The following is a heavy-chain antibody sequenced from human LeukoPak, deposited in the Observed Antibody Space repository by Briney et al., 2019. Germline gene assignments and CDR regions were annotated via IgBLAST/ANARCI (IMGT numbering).Heavy chain of an antibody. CDR3: ARDGRDSSSWFDY. CDR1: SGSISTSNYY. V-gene: IGHV4-39*07. CDR2: IFYTGST. Sequence: SETLSLTCTVSSGSISTSNYYWGWVRQPPGKALEWIGNIFYTGSTYYSPSLKSRVTISLDTSKNQFSLKLISMTAADTAVYYCARDGRDSSSWFDYWGQGTLVTVAS. D-gene: IGHD6-13*01. J-gene: IGHJ4*02.